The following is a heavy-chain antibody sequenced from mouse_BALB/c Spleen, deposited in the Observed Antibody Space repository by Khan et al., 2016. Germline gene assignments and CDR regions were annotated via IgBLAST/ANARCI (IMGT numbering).Heavy chain of an antibody. CDR1: GYTFSSYW. D-gene: IGHD3-2*02. Sequence: VQLQESGAELMKPGASVKISCMATGYTFSSYWIEWVKQRPGHGLEWIGEILPGSDSTNYDEKFKGKATFTADTSSNTAYMQLSSLTSEDSAVYYCARSRLYFDYWGQGTTLTVSS. V-gene: IGHV1-9*01. CDR3: ARSRLYFDY. CDR2: ILPGSDST. J-gene: IGHJ2*01.